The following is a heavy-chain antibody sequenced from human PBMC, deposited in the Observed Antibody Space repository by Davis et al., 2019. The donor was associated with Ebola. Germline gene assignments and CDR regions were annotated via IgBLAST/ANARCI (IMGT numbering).Heavy chain of an antibody. CDR3: ARDLMSSWLNYYGMDV. V-gene: IGHV3-74*01. Sequence: HTGGSLRLSCAASGFTFSSYWMHWVRQAPGKGLVWVSRINSDGSSTSYADSVKGRFTISRDNAKNSLYLQMNSLKAEDTAVYYCARDLMSSWLNYYGMDVWGQGTTVTVSS. CDR2: INSDGSST. J-gene: IGHJ6*02. D-gene: IGHD6-13*01. CDR1: GFTFSSYW.